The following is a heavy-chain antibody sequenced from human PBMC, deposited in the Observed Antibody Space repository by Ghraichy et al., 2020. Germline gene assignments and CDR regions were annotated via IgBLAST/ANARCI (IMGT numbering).Heavy chain of an antibody. D-gene: IGHD1-26*01. Sequence: SETLSLTCTVSGGSTGSSSYYWGWIRQPPVKGLEWIGSISYSGSTYYNPSLQSRVTMSVDTFKNQFSLKLSSVTAADTAVYYCAGRLGGSYWGGAFDIWGQGTMVTVSS. J-gene: IGHJ3*02. V-gene: IGHV4-39*01. CDR3: AGRLGGSYWGGAFDI. CDR1: GGSTGSSSYY. CDR2: ISYSGST.